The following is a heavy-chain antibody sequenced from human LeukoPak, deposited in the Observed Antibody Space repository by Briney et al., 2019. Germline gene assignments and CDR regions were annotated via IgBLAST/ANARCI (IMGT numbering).Heavy chain of an antibody. V-gene: IGHV1-18*01. CDR2: ISTYNGNT. CDR3: ARVNSGSYFPYYYYYYYMDV. CDR1: GYTFSSYG. D-gene: IGHD1-26*01. J-gene: IGHJ6*03. Sequence: GASVKVSCKGSGYTFSSYGISWVRQAPGQGLEWMGWISTYNGNTNYAQKLQGRVTMTTDTSTSTAYMELRSLRSDDTAVYYCARVNSGSYFPYYYYYYYMDVWGKGTTVTVSS.